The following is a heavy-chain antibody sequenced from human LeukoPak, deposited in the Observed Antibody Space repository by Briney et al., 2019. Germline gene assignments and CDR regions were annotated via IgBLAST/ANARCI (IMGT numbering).Heavy chain of an antibody. Sequence: GGSLRLSCAASGFTFSDYYMSWIRQAPGKGLEWVSYISSSGSTIYYADSVKGRFTISRNNAKNSLYLQMSSLRAEDTAVYYCAVDSSRTNEGYWGQGTLVTVSS. V-gene: IGHV3-11*04. J-gene: IGHJ4*02. CDR1: GFTFSDYY. CDR2: ISSSGSTI. CDR3: AVDSSRTNEGY. D-gene: IGHD3-22*01.